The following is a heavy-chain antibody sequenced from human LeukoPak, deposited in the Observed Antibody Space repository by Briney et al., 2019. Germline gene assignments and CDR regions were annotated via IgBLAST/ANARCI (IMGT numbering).Heavy chain of an antibody. J-gene: IGHJ5*02. V-gene: IGHV3-23*01. CDR2: ISGSGGST. CDR3: AKDPFSYGSGSPNWFDP. Sequence: GGSLRLSCAASGFTFSSYAMSWVRQAPEKGLEWVSAISGSGGSTYYADSVKGRFTISRDNSKNTLYLQMNSLRAEGTAVYYCAKDPFSYGSGSPNWFDPWGQGTLVTVSS. CDR1: GFTFSSYA. D-gene: IGHD3-10*01.